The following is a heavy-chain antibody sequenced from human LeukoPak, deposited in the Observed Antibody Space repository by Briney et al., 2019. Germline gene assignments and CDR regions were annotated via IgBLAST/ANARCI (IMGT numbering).Heavy chain of an antibody. V-gene: IGHV4-59*01. Sequence: SETLSLTFTVSGGAINSYYLGWIRQPPGKGLEWIGYISYSGGTNYNPSLKSRVTISSDTPKNQLSLELRSVTAADTAVYYCARNADLSGYLYYFEYWGQGVLVTVSS. D-gene: IGHD3-9*01. J-gene: IGHJ4*02. CDR3: ARNADLSGYLYYFEY. CDR2: ISYSGGT. CDR1: GGAINSYY.